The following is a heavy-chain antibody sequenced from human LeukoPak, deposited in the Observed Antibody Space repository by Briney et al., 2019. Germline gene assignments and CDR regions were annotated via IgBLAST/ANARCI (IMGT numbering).Heavy chain of an antibody. V-gene: IGHV3-74*01. CDR3: ARDFGAIDDY. CDR1: GFTFSRYW. CDR2: MNEDGTRK. D-gene: IGHD3-10*01. J-gene: IGHJ4*02. Sequence: GGSLRLSCAASGFTFSRYWMHWVRQAPGKGLVWVSRMNEDGTRKDYADSVKGRFTIFRDNDKNILYLQMNRLGPDDTAVYFCARDFGAIDDYWGRGTLVP.